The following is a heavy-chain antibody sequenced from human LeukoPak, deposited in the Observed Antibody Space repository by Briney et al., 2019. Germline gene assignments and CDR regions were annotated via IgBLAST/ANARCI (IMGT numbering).Heavy chain of an antibody. CDR3: ARDGDITGTTFYYYYGMDV. Sequence: GGSLRLSCAASGFTFSSYGMHWVRQAPGKGLEWVAVIWYDGSNKYYADSVKGRFTISRDNSKNTLYLQMNNLRAEDTAVYYCARDGDITGTTFYYYYGMDVWGQGTTVTVSS. V-gene: IGHV3-33*01. CDR1: GFTFSSYG. D-gene: IGHD1-7*01. J-gene: IGHJ6*02. CDR2: IWYDGSNK.